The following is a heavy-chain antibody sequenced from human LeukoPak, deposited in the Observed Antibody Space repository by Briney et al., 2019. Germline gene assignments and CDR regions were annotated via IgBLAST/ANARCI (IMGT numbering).Heavy chain of an antibody. J-gene: IGHJ4*02. CDR1: GYRFTSDW. CDR3: ARLSGRVVCSAGSCYIDS. V-gene: IGHV5-51*01. Sequence: GESLKISCKGSGYRFTSDWIGWVRQVPGKGLEWMGIIYPGDSDTRYSASFQGQVTISADKSVNTAYLQWGSLKASDTAMYYCARLSGRVVCSAGSCYIDSWGQGTLVTVSS. CDR2: IYPGDSDT. D-gene: IGHD2-15*01.